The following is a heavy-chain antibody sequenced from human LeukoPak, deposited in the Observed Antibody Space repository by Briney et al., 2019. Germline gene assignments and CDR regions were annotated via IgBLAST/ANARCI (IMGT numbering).Heavy chain of an antibody. J-gene: IGHJ4*02. D-gene: IGHD3-22*01. CDR1: GFTFSSYW. Sequence: GGPLGLSCAASGFTFSSYWMSWVRRAPGRGLGGGANIKQDGSEKYYVDSAKGRFTISRDNAKNSLYLQMNSLRAEDTAVYYCARDSYYYDSSGCDYWGQGTLVTVSS. CDR3: ARDSYYYDSSGCDY. CDR2: IKQDGSEK. V-gene: IGHV3-7*01.